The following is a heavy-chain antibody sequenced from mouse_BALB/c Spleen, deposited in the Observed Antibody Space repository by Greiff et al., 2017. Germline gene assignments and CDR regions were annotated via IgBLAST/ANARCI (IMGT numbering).Heavy chain of an antibody. CDR2: INPYNGDT. Sequence: EVKLQESGPELVKPGASVKISCKASGYSFTGYFMNWVMQSHGKSLEWIGRINPYNGDTFYNQKFKGKATLTVDKSSSTAHMELRSLASEDSAVYYCARPTAKAWFAYWGQGTLVTVSA. J-gene: IGHJ3*01. V-gene: IGHV1-20*02. CDR3: ARPTAKAWFAY. CDR1: GYSFTGYF. D-gene: IGHD1-2*01.